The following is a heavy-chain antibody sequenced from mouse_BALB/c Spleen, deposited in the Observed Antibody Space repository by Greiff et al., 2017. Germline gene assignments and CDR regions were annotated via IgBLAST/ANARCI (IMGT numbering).Heavy chain of an antibody. CDR2: ISSGSSTI. CDR3: ARTALLVGYYAMDY. D-gene: IGHD1-1*01. Sequence: EVQGVESGGGLVQPGGSRKLSCAASGFTFSSFGMHWVRQAPEKGLEWVAYISSGSSTIYYADTVKGRFTISRDNPKNTLFLQMTSLRSEDTAMYYCARTALLVGYYAMDYWGQGTSVTVSS. CDR1: GFTFSSFG. J-gene: IGHJ4*01. V-gene: IGHV5-17*02.